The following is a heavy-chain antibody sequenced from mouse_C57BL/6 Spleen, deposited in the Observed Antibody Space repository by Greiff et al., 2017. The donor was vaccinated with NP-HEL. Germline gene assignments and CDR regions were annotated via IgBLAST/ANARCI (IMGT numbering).Heavy chain of an antibody. CDR2: IYPGDGDT. D-gene: IGHD2-2*01. J-gene: IGHJ3*01. V-gene: IGHV1-82*01. Sequence: QVQLQQSGPELVKPGASVKISCKASGYAFSSSWMNWVKQRPGKGLEWIGRIYPGDGDTNYNGKFKGKATLTADQSASTAYMQLSSLTSEDSAVYFCARSVYGYSWFAYWGQGTLVTVSA. CDR1: GYAFSSSW. CDR3: ARSVYGYSWFAY.